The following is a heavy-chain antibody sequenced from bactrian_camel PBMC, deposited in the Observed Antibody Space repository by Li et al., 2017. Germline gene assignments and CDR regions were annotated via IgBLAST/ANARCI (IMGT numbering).Heavy chain of an antibody. Sequence: VQLVESGGGSVTAGGSLRLSCSPSGYGHITKCMGWFRQAPGKEREGVAAIYTGDSRTVYYADSVKGRFTTSKDTAMNTLYLQMNGLKPEDTAKYYCAARFRPYDCYSGGHQPGFWGQGTQVTVS. J-gene: IGHJ4*01. CDR3: AARFRPYDCYSGGHQPGF. D-gene: IGHD3*01. CDR2: IYTGDSRTV. CDR1: GYGHITKC. V-gene: IGHV3S54*01.